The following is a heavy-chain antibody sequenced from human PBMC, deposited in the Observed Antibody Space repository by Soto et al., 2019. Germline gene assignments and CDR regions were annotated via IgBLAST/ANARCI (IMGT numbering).Heavy chain of an antibody. CDR2: ISSSSSYI. J-gene: IGHJ4*02. CDR1: GFTFSSYS. V-gene: IGHV3-21*01. D-gene: IGHD3-16*02. CDR3: ARGFRSAESGGYYFDY. Sequence: GGSLRLSCAASGFTFSSYSMNWVRQAPGKGLEWVSSISSSSSYIYYADSVKGRFTISRDNAKNSLYLQMNSLRAEDTAVYYCARGFRSAESGGYYFDYWGQGTLVTVSS.